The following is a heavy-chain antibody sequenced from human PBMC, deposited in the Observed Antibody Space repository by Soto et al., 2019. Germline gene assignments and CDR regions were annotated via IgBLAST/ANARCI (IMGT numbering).Heavy chain of an antibody. CDR3: ARGITIFGVVIYYYGMDV. Sequence: GSLRLSCAVYGGSFSGYYWSWIRQPPGKGLEWIGEINHSGSTNYNPSLKSRVTISVDTSKNQFSLKLSSVTAADTAVYYCARGITIFGVVIYYYGMDVWGQGTTVTVSS. J-gene: IGHJ6*02. CDR2: INHSGST. CDR1: GGSFSGYY. D-gene: IGHD3-3*01. V-gene: IGHV4-34*01.